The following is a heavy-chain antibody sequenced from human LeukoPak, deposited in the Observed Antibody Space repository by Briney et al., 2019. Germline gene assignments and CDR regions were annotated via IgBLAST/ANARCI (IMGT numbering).Heavy chain of an antibody. Sequence: GATVKVSCKASGYTFTSYYMHWVRQAPGQGLEWMGIINPSGGSTSYAQKFQGRVTMTRDTSTSTVYMELSSLRSEDTAVYYCARDAQRIVGAPYYYYMDVWGKGTTVTVSS. CDR1: GYTFTSYY. V-gene: IGHV1-46*01. CDR3: ARDAQRIVGAPYYYYMDV. CDR2: INPSGGST. D-gene: IGHD1-26*01. J-gene: IGHJ6*03.